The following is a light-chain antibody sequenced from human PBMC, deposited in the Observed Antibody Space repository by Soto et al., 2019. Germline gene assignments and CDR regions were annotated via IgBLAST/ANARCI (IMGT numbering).Light chain of an antibody. CDR1: SSNIGAGYD. Sequence: QSVLTQPPSVSGAPGQRVTISCTGSSSNIGAGYDVHWYQQLPGRAPKLLIYGNTNRPSGVPDRFSGSKSGTSASLAITGLQAEDEADYYCLSFDSSLSVVFGGGTQLT. V-gene: IGLV1-40*01. CDR2: GNT. J-gene: IGLJ2*01. CDR3: LSFDSSLSVV.